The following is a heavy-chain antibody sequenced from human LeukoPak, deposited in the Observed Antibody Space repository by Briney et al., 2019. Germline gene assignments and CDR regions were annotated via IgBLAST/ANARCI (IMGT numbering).Heavy chain of an antibody. J-gene: IGHJ4*02. V-gene: IGHV3-23*01. D-gene: IGHD2-15*01. CDR2: ISGSAGSK. CDR3: AKGSGAYAYLFDY. CDR1: GFTFSSYW. Sequence: PGGSLRLSCAASGFTFSSYWMTWVRQAPGKGLEWVSGISGSAGSKDYADSVKGRFTISRDNSKNTLYLQMSSLRADDTAVYYCAKGSGAYAYLFDYWGRGTLVTVSS.